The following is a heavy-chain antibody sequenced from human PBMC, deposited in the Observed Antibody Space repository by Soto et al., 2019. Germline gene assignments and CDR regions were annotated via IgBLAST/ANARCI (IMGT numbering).Heavy chain of an antibody. Sequence: SVKVSCKASGGTFSSYAISWVRQAPGQGLEWMGGIIPIFGTANYAQKFQGRVTITADESTSTAYMELSSLRSEDTAVYYCARWYSYGQSYYYYYGMDVWGQGTTVTVSS. CDR2: IIPIFGTA. CDR3: ARWYSYGQSYYYYYGMDV. V-gene: IGHV1-69*13. D-gene: IGHD5-18*01. CDR1: GGTFSSYA. J-gene: IGHJ6*02.